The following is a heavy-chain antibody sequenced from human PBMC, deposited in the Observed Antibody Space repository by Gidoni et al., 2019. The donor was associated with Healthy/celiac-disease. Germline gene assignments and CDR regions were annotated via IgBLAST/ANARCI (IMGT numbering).Heavy chain of an antibody. Sequence: EVQLVESGGGLVKPGGSLRLSCAASGFTFSSYSMNWVRQAPGKGLGWVSSISSSSSYIYYADSVKGRFTISRDNAKNSLYLQMNSLRAEDTAVYYCAGGRGYCSGGSCYIYYYGMDVWGQGTTVTVSS. CDR2: ISSSSSYI. CDR3: AGGRGYCSGGSCYIYYYGMDV. CDR1: GFTFSSYS. V-gene: IGHV3-21*01. D-gene: IGHD2-15*01. J-gene: IGHJ6*02.